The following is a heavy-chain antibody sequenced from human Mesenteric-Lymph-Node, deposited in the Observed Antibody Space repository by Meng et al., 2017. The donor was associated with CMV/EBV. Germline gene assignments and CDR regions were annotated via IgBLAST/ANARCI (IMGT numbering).Heavy chain of an antibody. CDR3: TKGLGGTSAFAD. CDR2: SGDKGWSYGT. J-gene: IGHJ4*02. Sequence: GESLKISCAASGFIFGDHFMGWVRQAPGKGLEWVGHSGDKGWSYGTEYAASVEGRFSISRDDSENLVDLQMNSLKPEDTAVYYCTKGLGGTSAFADWGQGTLVTVSS. CDR1: GFIFGDHF. D-gene: IGHD1-26*01. V-gene: IGHV3-72*01.